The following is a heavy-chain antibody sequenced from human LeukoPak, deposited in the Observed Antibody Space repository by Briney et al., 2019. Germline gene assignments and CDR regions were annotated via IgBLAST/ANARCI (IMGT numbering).Heavy chain of an antibody. V-gene: IGHV3-30*03. CDR2: ISYDGSDK. J-gene: IGHJ4*02. Sequence: PGGSLRLSCAASGFTFRNYGMQWVRQTPGKGLEWVTLISYDGSDKYYADSVKGRFSISRDNSKNTLYLQMNSLRAEDTAVYYCASLRSGSGTFYNDYWGQGPLVTVSS. D-gene: IGHD3-10*01. CDR3: ASLRSGSGTFYNDY. CDR1: GFTFRNYG.